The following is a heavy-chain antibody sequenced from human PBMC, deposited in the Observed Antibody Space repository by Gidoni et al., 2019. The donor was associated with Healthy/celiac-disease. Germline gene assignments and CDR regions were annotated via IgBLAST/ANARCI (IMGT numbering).Heavy chain of an antibody. CDR2: IYWDDDK. D-gene: IGHD2-2*01. J-gene: IGHJ5*02. Sequence: QITLKESGPTLVKPTQTLTLTCTFSGFSLSTSGVGVGWIRQPPGKALEWLALIYWDDDKRYSPSLKSRLTITKDTSKNQVVLTITNMDPVDTATYYCAHRGRYCSSTSCYEGDWFDPWGQGTLVTVSS. V-gene: IGHV2-5*02. CDR1: GFSLSTSGVG. CDR3: AHRGRYCSSTSCYEGDWFDP.